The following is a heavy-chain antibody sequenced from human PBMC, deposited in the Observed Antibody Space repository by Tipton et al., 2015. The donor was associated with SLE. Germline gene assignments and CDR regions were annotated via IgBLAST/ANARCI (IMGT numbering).Heavy chain of an antibody. Sequence: SLRLSCAPSAFTFDDYAMHWVRQAPGKGLEWVSGISGDSLSIGYVDSVKGRFTISRDNSKNTLYLQMNSLRAEDTAVYYCARDRLYYDFWSGYTFDYWGQGTLATVSS. J-gene: IGHJ4*02. CDR2: ISGDSLSI. V-gene: IGHV3-9*01. D-gene: IGHD3-3*01. CDR1: AFTFDDYA. CDR3: ARDRLYYDFWSGYTFDY.